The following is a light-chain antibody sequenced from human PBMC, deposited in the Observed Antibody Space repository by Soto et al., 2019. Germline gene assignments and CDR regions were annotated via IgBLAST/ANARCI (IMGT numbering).Light chain of an antibody. J-gene: IGKJ3*01. CDR3: QQLNSYPRT. CDR2: KAS. CDR1: QSISGW. V-gene: IGKV1-5*03. Sequence: DIQMTKSNSTLSASVGDRVTITCRASQSISGWLAWYQQKPGKAPKLLIYKASTLKSGVPSRFSGSGSGTEFTLTISSLQPEDFATYYCQQLNSYPRTFGPGTKVDIK.